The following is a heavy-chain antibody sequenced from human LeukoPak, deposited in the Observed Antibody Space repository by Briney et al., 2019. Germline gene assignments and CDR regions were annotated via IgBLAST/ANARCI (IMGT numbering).Heavy chain of an antibody. CDR2: IYYSGST. CDR1: GGSISSSSYY. CDR3: AATPRYFDWLLLDY. J-gene: IGHJ4*02. Sequence: SETLSLTCTVSGGSISSSSYYWGWIRQHPGKGLEWIGYIYYSGSTYYNPSLKSRVTISVDTSKNQFSLKLSSVTAADTAVYYCAATPRYFDWLLLDYWGQGTLVTVSS. D-gene: IGHD3-9*01. V-gene: IGHV4-31*03.